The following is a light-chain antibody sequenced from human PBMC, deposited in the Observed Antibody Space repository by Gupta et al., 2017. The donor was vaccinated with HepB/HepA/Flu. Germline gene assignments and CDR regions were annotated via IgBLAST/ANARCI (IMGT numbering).Light chain of an antibody. Sequence: EILLTQSPDTLSLSPGETATLSCRASQSVLNDYLAWYQQKPGQAPRLLIYDTSNSVTGIPDRFSGSGSGTDFTLTITKVEPADFAVYYCHHYTPSLWKFGQGTKVEI. V-gene: IGKV3-20*01. J-gene: IGKJ1*01. CDR3: HHYTPSLWK. CDR1: QSVLNDY. CDR2: DTS.